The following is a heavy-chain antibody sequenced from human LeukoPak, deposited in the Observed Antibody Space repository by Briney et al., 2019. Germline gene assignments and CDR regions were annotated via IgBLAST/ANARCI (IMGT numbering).Heavy chain of an antibody. J-gene: IGHJ4*02. CDR2: ISYDGSKN. CDR3: AKASGAAAVITFDY. CDR1: GFTFSSYD. V-gene: IGHV3-30*18. Sequence: SCKASGFTFSSYDMHWVRQAPGKGPEWVAVISYDGSKNYYADPVKGRFTISRDNSKNTLYLQMNNLRDEDTAVYSCAKASGAAAVITFDYWGQGTQVTVSS. D-gene: IGHD3-16*01.